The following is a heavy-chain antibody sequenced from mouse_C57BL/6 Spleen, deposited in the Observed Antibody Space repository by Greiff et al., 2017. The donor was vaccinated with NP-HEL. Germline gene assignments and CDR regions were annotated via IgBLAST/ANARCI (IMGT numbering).Heavy chain of an antibody. J-gene: IGHJ3*01. V-gene: IGHV8-8*01. CDR3: ARSYGNYPAWFAY. Sequence: QVTLKVSGPGILQPSQTLSLTCSFSGFSLSTFGMGVGWIRQPSGKGLEWLAHIWWDDDKYYNPALRSRPTISKDTSKNQVFLKIANVDTANTATYYCARSYGNYPAWFAYWGQGTLVTVSA. D-gene: IGHD2-1*01. CDR2: IWWDDDK. CDR1: GFSLSTFGMG.